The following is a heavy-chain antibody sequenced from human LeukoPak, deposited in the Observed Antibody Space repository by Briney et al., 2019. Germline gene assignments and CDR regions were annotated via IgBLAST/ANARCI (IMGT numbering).Heavy chain of an antibody. Sequence: GGSLRLSCAASGFTFSSYGMHWVRQAPGKGLEWVAVISYDGSNKYYADSVKGRFTISRDNSKNTLYLQMNSLRAEDTAVYYCAKGEIAAAGTFDPWGQGTLVTVSS. CDR3: AKGEIAAAGTFDP. J-gene: IGHJ5*02. V-gene: IGHV3-30*18. CDR2: ISYDGSNK. D-gene: IGHD6-13*01. CDR1: GFTFSSYG.